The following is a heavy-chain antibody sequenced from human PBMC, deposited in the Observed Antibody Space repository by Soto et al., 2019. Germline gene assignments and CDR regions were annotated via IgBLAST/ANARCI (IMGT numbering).Heavy chain of an antibody. Sequence: QVQLVQSGAEVKKPGSSVKVSCKASGGTFSTSAISWVRQAPGQGLEWVGGIMPVFPTPDYAQKFQGRVTIHEDESTTTAYLELTSLRTDATAVYYCARDKARQQLGGNYYYILDVWGQGTAITVSS. V-gene: IGHV1-69*12. CDR2: IMPVFPTP. CDR3: ARDKARQQLGGNYYYILDV. D-gene: IGHD3-3*02. CDR1: GGTFSTSA. J-gene: IGHJ6*02.